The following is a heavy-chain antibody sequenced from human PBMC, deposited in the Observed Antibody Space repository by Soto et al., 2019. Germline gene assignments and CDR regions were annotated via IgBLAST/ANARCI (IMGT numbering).Heavy chain of an antibody. Sequence: SETLSLTCAVYGGSFSGYCWSWIRQTPGERLEWVGDICHGGGANYNPSLKSRVSFSMDPSKNQFSLKLNSVMAADTAVYYCAGYSNSWSXYVKHWGRGSLVT. D-gene: IGHD6-13*01. V-gene: IGHV4-34*01. CDR3: AGYSNSWSXYVKH. CDR2: ICHGGGA. CDR1: GGSFSGYC. J-gene: IGHJ1*01.